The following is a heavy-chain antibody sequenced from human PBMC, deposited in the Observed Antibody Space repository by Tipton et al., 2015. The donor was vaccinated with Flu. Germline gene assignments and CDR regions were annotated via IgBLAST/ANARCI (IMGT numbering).Heavy chain of an antibody. CDR2: IYHSGST. CDR1: GGSISSYY. CDR3: ARHSSTDYGDYLNFDY. J-gene: IGHJ4*02. D-gene: IGHD4-17*01. V-gene: IGHV4-59*08. Sequence: LRLSCTVSGGSISSYYWSWIRQPPGKGLEWIGSIYHSGSTYYNPSLKSRVTISVDTSKNQFSLKLSSVTAADTAVYYCARHSSTDYGDYLNFDYWGQGTLVTVSS.